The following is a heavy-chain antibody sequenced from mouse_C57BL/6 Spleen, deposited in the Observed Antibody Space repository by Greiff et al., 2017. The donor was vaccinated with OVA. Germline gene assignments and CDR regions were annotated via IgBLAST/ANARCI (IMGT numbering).Heavy chain of an antibody. CDR3: TRHYGNSKNYFDD. CDR2: IHPNSGST. CDR1: GYTFTSYW. J-gene: IGHJ2*01. V-gene: IGHV1-64*01. D-gene: IGHD2-1*01. Sequence: QVQLQQPGAELVKPGASVKLSCKASGYTFTSYWMHWVKQRPGQGLEWIGMIHPNSGSTNYNEKFKSKATLTVDKSSSTAYMQLSSLTSEDSAVYYCTRHYGNSKNYFDDWGQGTTLTVSS.